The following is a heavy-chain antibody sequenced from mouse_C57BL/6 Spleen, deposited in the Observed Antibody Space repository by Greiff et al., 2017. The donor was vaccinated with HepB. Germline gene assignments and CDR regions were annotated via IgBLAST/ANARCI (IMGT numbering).Heavy chain of an antibody. V-gene: IGHV5-4*03. CDR1: GFTFSSYA. Sequence: EVKLVESGGGLVKPGGSLKLSCAASGFTFSSYAMSWVRQTPEKRLEWVATISDGGSYTYYPDNVKGRFTISRDNAKNNLYLQMSHLTSEDTAMYYCASDVPSAQPYFDYWGQGTTLTVSS. CDR2: ISDGGSYT. CDR3: ASDVPSAQPYFDY. J-gene: IGHJ2*01. D-gene: IGHD3-2*02.